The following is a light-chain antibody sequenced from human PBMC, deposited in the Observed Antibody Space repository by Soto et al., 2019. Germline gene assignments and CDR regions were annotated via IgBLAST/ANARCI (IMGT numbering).Light chain of an antibody. Sequence: DIPLTQSPSFLSASVGDRVTITCRASQDVSRYLAWYQQKPGKAPNLLIYAASTLRSAVPSRFSGSGSETEFTLTISSLQPEDFATYYCQQLNSYVFAFGPGTKVDIK. J-gene: IGKJ3*01. V-gene: IGKV1-9*01. CDR3: QQLNSYVFA. CDR2: AAS. CDR1: QDVSRY.